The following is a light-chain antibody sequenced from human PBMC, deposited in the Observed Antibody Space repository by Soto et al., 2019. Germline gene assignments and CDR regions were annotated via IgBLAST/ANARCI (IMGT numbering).Light chain of an antibody. CDR3: QKYNSAPWT. CDR1: QGISNY. CDR2: VAS. Sequence: DIPMTQSPSSLSASVGDRVTITCRASQGISNYLAWYQQQPGKVPKLLIYVASTLQSGVPSRFSGSGSGTDFTLTISSLQPEDVATYYCQKYNSAPWTFSQGTKVEIK. V-gene: IGKV1-27*01. J-gene: IGKJ1*01.